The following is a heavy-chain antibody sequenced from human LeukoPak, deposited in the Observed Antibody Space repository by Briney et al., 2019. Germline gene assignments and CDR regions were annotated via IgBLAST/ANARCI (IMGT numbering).Heavy chain of an antibody. CDR2: INAGNGNT. D-gene: IGHD6-19*01. J-gene: IGHJ4*02. CDR3: ARDGQQWRKPPFDY. Sequence: ASVKVSCKASGYTFTSYAMHWVRQAPGRRLEWMGWINAGNGNTKYSQKFQGRVTITRDTSASTAYMELSSLRSEDTAVYYCARDGQQWRKPPFDYWGQGTLVTVSS. CDR1: GYTFTSYA. V-gene: IGHV1-3*01.